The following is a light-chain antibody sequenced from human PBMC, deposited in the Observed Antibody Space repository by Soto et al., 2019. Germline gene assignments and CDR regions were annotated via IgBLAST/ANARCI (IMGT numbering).Light chain of an antibody. V-gene: IGKV3-20*01. CDR1: QSVSSSY. CDR2: GAS. J-gene: IGKJ3*01. Sequence: EIVLTQSPGTLSLSPGERATLSCRASQSVSSSYLAWYQHKPGQAPRLLIYGASTRATGIPDRFSGSGSGTDFTLTSSRLEPDDFALYFCQQFVCPFTFGHGTKVDLK. CDR3: QQFVCPFT.